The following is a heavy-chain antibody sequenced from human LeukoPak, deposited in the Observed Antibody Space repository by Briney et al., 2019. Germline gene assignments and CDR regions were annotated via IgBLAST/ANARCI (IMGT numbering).Heavy chain of an antibody. V-gene: IGHV3-21*01. CDR2: ISSSSSYI. CDR1: GFTFSSYS. Sequence: PGGSLRLSCAASGFTFSSYSMNWVRPAPGKGLEWVSSISSSSSYIYYADSVNGRFTISRDNAKNTLYLQMNSLRAEDTAVYYCASRGTDAFDIWGQGTMVTVSS. CDR3: ASRGTDAFDI. D-gene: IGHD3-16*01. J-gene: IGHJ3*02.